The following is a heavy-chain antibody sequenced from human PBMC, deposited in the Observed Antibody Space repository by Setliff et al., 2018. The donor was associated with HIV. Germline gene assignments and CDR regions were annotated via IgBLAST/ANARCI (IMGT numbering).Heavy chain of an antibody. CDR2: INSGSSTI. Sequence: GGSLRLSCAASGFTFSSYSMNWVRQAPGKGLEWVSYINSGSSTIYYAASVKGRFTISRDNAKSSLYLQMNSLRVEDTAVYYCARDYLYYNLYNGSPVYGMDVWGQGTTVTVSS. V-gene: IGHV3-48*01. CDR3: ARDYLYYNLYNGSPVYGMDV. J-gene: IGHJ6*02. CDR1: GFTFSSYS. D-gene: IGHD3-3*01.